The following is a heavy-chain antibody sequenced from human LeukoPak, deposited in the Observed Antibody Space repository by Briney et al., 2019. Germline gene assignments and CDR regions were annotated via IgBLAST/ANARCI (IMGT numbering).Heavy chain of an antibody. Sequence: SETLSLPCGIYGGSFSDHSWNWIRQPPGKGLEWIGEIHHSGTTEYNPSLKSRVTISADRSKNQFSLNLTSVTAADTAVYYCARWGVVTQRGVHYHYSMDVWDNGTTVTVSS. D-gene: IGHD4-23*01. CDR1: GGSFSDHS. CDR2: IHHSGTT. CDR3: ARWGVVTQRGVHYHYSMDV. V-gene: IGHV4-34*01. J-gene: IGHJ6*03.